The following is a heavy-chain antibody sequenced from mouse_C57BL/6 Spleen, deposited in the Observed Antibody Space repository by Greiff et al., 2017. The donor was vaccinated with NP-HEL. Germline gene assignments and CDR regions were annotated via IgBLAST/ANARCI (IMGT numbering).Heavy chain of an antibody. CDR2: IYPGGGYT. V-gene: IGHV1-63*01. J-gene: IGHJ2*01. CDR1: GYTFTNYW. Sequence: VQLQQSGAELVRPGTSVKMSCKASGYTFTNYWIGWAKQRPGHGLEGIGDIYPGGGYTNYNEKFKGKATLTADKSSSTAYMQFSSLTSEDSAIYYCARFFDYHFDYWGQGTTLTVSS. D-gene: IGHD2-4*01. CDR3: ARFFDYHFDY.